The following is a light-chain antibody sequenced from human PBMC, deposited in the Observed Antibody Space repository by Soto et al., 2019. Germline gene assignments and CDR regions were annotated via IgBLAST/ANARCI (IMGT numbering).Light chain of an antibody. CDR2: AAS. Sequence: DIQMTQSPSSLSASVGDRVTITCRASERISTYLNWYQQKPGKAPKLLIYAASSLQSGVPSRFSGYGSGTDFTLTISSLQPEDFAAYYCQQSYSTPRTFGQGTKLEIK. CDR1: ERISTY. V-gene: IGKV1-39*01. CDR3: QQSYSTPRT. J-gene: IGKJ2*01.